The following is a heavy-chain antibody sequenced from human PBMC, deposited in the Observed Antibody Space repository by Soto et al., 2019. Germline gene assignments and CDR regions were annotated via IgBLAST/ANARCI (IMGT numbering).Heavy chain of an antibody. J-gene: IGHJ3*02. V-gene: IGHV4-34*01. CDR1: GGSFSGYY. CDR3: ARGRRLGSLWLGEAGAFDT. D-gene: IGHD3-10*01. Sequence: PSETLSLTCAVYGGSFSGYYWSWIRQPPGKGLEWIGEINHSGSTNYNPSLKSRVTISVDTAKKQFSLKLSSVTAADTAVYYCARGRRLGSLWLGEAGAFDTWGQGRMVTV. CDR2: INHSGST.